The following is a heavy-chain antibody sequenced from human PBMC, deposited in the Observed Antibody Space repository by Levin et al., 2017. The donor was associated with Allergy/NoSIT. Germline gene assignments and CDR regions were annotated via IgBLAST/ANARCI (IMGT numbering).Heavy chain of an antibody. D-gene: IGHD3-3*01. CDR1: GYTFTGYY. V-gene: IGHV1-2*06. CDR3: ARVHGIYGVLEWLLEARHWFDP. CDR2: INPNSGGT. Sequence: GESLKISCKASGYTFTGYYMHWVRQAPGQGLEWMGRINPNSGGTNYAQKFQGRVTMTRDTSISTAYMELSRLRSDDTAVYYCARVHGIYGVLEWLLEARHWFDPWGQGTLVTVSS. J-gene: IGHJ5*02.